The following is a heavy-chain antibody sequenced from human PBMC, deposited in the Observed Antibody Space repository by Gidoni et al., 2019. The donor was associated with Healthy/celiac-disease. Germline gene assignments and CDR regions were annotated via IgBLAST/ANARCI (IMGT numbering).Heavy chain of an antibody. Sequence: EVQLVEFGGGLVQPGGSLRLSCAASGFTFSDYYMHWVRQTPGKGLVWVSHIDGGAIITNYADSVKGRFTISRDNAKSTLFLQMNRLRAEDTAVYYCARGRYPFSFDSWGQGTLVTVSS. V-gene: IGHV3-74*01. J-gene: IGHJ4*02. D-gene: IGHD2-15*01. CDR3: ARGRYPFSFDS. CDR1: GFTFSDYY. CDR2: IDGGAIIT.